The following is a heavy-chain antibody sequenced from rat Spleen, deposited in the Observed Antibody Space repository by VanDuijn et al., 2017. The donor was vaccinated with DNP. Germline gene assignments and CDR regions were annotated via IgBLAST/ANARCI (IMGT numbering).Heavy chain of an antibody. CDR2: ITRSGGNT. D-gene: IGHD3-1*01. CDR1: GFTFNDYW. V-gene: IGHV5-31*01. CDR3: ATSVPTF. J-gene: IGHJ2*01. Sequence: EVQLVESGGGLVEPGRSLKLSCVAFGFTFNDYWMAWIRQVPGKGLEWVASITRSGGNTYYPDSVKGRFTISRDNAENTLHLQLNSLRSEDTATYYCATSVPTFWGQGVMVTVSS.